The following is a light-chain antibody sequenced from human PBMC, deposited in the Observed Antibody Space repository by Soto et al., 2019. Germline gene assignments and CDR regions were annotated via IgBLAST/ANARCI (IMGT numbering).Light chain of an antibody. CDR3: SSYTGSNINTVV. V-gene: IGLV2-14*01. Sequence: QSVLTQPASVSGSPGQSITISCTGTSSDIGKYNYASWFQQHPAKAPKLIIFEVSTRPSGVSNRFSGSKSGNTASLTISGLQAGDEADYYCSSYTGSNINTVVFGGGTKVTVL. CDR2: EVS. J-gene: IGLJ2*01. CDR1: SSDIGKYNY.